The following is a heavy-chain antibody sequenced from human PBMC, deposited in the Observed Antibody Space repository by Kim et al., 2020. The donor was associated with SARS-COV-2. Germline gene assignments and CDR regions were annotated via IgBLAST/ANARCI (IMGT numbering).Heavy chain of an antibody. CDR2: TES. V-gene: IGHV3-7*01. J-gene: IGHJ6*02. D-gene: IGHD3-10*01. Sequence: TESYNVDSVKGRFTISRDNAKNSLYLQMNSLRAEDTAVYYCASLSWGMDVWGQGTTVTVSS. CDR3: ASLSWGMDV.